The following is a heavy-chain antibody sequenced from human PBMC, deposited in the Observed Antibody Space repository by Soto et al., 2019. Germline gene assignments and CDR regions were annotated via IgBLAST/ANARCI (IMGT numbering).Heavy chain of an antibody. D-gene: IGHD6-19*01. CDR3: ARSLNDSSGWLRGRAFGI. V-gene: IGHV4-31*03. CDR1: GGSISSGGYY. J-gene: IGHJ3*02. Sequence: SETLSLTCTVSGGSISSGGYYWSWIRQHPGKGLEWIGYIYYSGSTYYNPSLKSRVTISVDTSKNQFSLKLSSVTAADTAVYYCARSLNDSSGWLRGRAFGIWGQGTMVTVSS. CDR2: IYYSGST.